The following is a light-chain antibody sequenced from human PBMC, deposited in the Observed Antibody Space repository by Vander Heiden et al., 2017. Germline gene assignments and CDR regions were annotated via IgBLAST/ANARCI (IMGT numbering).Light chain of an antibody. V-gene: IGKV1-33*01. CDR2: GVS. CDR1: QDNSND. CDR3: QQYDKVPLT. Sequence: IPMTHSPSSLSAIVRDRVTISCQASQDNSNDLDWYQQKPGKPPKLLISGVSNLEMGVPTRFSGSGSGTDFTFTISSLQPEDGATYYCQQYDKVPLTFGGGTKVEI. J-gene: IGKJ4*01.